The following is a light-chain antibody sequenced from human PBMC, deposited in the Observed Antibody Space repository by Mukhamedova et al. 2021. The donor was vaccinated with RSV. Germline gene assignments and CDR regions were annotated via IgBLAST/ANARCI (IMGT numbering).Light chain of an antibody. CDR1: QSVSSY. CDR2: GAS. CDR3: QQYGSSPLT. J-gene: IGKJ4*01. V-gene: IGKV3-20*01. Sequence: QSVSSYLAWYQQKPGQAPRLLIYGASSRATGIPDRFSGSGSGTDFTLTISRLEPEDFAVYYCQQYGSSPLTFGGGTKLEIK.